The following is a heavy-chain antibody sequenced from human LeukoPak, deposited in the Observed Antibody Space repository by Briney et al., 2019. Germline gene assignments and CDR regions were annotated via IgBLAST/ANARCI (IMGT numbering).Heavy chain of an antibody. J-gene: IGHJ4*02. CDR3: ARVPHPDIVVVPAAITRTYYFDY. D-gene: IGHD2-2*01. V-gene: IGHV3-11*04. CDR2: ISSSGSTI. Sequence: GGSLRLSCAASGFTFSDYYMSWIRQAPGKGLEWVSYISSSGSTIYYADSVKGRFTISRDNAKNSLYLQMNSLRAEDTAVYYCARVPHPDIVVVPAAITRTYYFDYWGQGTLVTVSS. CDR1: GFTFSDYY.